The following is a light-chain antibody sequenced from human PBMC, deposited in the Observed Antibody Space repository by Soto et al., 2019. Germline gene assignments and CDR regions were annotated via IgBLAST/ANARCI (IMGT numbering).Light chain of an antibody. CDR3: QQYNSDPYT. J-gene: IGKJ2*01. Sequence: DIQMTQSPSTLSASVGDRVTITCRASQSISNWLAWYQQKPGKAPNLLIYKASSLESGVPSRFSGSGSGTEFTLTLRSLQPDDFEPYCCQQYNSDPYTFGQGTKLEI. CDR1: QSISNW. V-gene: IGKV1-5*03. CDR2: KAS.